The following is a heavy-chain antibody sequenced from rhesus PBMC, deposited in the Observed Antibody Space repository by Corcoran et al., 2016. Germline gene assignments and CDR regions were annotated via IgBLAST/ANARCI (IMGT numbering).Heavy chain of an antibody. CDR3: ALECTGSGCYAAFDY. Sequence: QVQLVQSGAEVKKPGASVKVSCKASGFTFGSYAISWARQAPGQGLEWMEVIIPLVGITNYAEKFQGRGTITADTSTSTAYMELSSLRSEDTAVYYCALECTGSGCYAAFDYWGQGVLVTVSS. D-gene: IGHD2-21*01. CDR1: GFTFGSYA. V-gene: IGHV1-198*02. J-gene: IGHJ4*01. CDR2: IIPLVGIT.